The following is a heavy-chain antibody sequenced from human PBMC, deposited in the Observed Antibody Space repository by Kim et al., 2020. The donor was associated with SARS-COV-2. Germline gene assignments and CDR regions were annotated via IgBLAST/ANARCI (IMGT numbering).Heavy chain of an antibody. J-gene: IGHJ4*02. Sequence: SETLSLTCTVSGGSIGSSDYYWGWIRQPPGKGLEWIGNIYYSGSTYYNPSLKSRVTISIGTSKKQFSLKLSSVTAADTAVYYCARDRAPYDCGGDCLDFDYWGQGILVTVSS. CDR1: GGSIGSSDYY. CDR2: IYYSGST. CDR3: ARDRAPYDCGGDCLDFDY. D-gene: IGHD2-21*02. V-gene: IGHV4-39*07.